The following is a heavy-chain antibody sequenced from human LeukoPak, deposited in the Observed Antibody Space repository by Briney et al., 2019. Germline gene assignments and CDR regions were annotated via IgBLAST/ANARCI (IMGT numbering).Heavy chain of an antibody. Sequence: SQTLSLTCAISGDSVSTSSAAWNWIRQSSSRGLEWLGRTYYRSKWYNDFAVSVKSRISINPDTSKNQFSLQLNSVTPEDTAVYYCARDGSYFDCWGQGTLVTVSS. V-gene: IGHV6-1*01. J-gene: IGHJ4*02. CDR3: ARDGSYFDC. CDR1: GDSVSTSSAA. CDR2: TYYRSKWYN.